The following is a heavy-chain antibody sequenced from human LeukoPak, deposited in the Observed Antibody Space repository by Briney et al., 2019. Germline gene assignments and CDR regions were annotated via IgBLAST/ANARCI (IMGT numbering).Heavy chain of an antibody. Sequence: GGSLRLSCAASGFTFSTYVMSWVRQGPGKGLEWVSVISGSGGSTYYADSVKGRFTISRDNSKNTLYLQMNSLRAEDTAVYYCARPRDSSGYRYYFDYWGQGTLVTVSS. CDR3: ARPRDSSGYRYYFDY. CDR2: ISGSGGST. CDR1: GFTFSTYV. D-gene: IGHD3-22*01. V-gene: IGHV3-23*01. J-gene: IGHJ4*02.